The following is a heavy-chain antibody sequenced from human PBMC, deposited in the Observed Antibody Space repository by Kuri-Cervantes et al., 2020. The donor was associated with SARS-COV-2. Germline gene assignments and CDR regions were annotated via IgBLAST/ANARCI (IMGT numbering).Heavy chain of an antibody. V-gene: IGHV1-18*01. CDR3: ARVAPYSRTNDAFDI. D-gene: IGHD4-11*01. Sequence: ASVKVSCKASGYTFTSYGISWVRQAPGQGLEWMGWIRAYNGNTNYAQKLQGRVTMTTDTSTSTAYMELRSLRSDDTAVYYCARVAPYSRTNDAFDIWGQGTMVTVSS. CDR1: GYTFTSYG. J-gene: IGHJ3*02. CDR2: IRAYNGNT.